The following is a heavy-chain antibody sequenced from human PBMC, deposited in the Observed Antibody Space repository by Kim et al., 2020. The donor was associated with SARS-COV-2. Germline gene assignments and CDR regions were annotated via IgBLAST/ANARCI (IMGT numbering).Heavy chain of an antibody. D-gene: IGHD3-16*01. CDR1: GHFFTRDS. Sequence: ASVKVSCKTSGHFFTRDSIHWVRQAPGQGLEWMGGIDCGNGNTIYSQKFQDRVTFTTDTSASTAYMELSFLRSEDSAVYYCLGGVYFDYWGQGTLVTVSS. J-gene: IGHJ4*02. CDR3: LGGVYFDY. CDR2: IDCGNGNT. V-gene: IGHV1-3*01.